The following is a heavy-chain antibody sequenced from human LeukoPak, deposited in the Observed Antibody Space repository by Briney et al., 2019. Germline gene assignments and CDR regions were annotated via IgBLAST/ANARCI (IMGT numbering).Heavy chain of an antibody. V-gene: IGHV1-2*02. CDR3: ARDHDSSGYYYAFDY. D-gene: IGHD3-22*01. Sequence: ASVKVSCTASGYTFTGYYMHWVRQAPGQGLECMGWINPNSAGTNYAQKFQDRVSMTRDTSISTAYMELSRLRSDDTAVYYCARDHDSSGYYYAFDYWGQGTLVTVSS. CDR2: INPNSAGT. J-gene: IGHJ4*02. CDR1: GYTFTGYY.